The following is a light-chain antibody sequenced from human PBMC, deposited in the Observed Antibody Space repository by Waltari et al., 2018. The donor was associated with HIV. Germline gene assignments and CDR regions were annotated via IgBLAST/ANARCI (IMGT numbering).Light chain of an antibody. CDR2: DVD. CDR1: ASDFGLANF. V-gene: IGLV2-14*03. CDR3: ASFTGDNTLL. Sequence: SAVTQPASVSALPGQSITISCTGDASDFGLANFVSWYQQHPDKLPRLIVYDVDSRASGISARFSGSKSGHTASLNISGLRAEDEAHYYCASFTGDNTLLFGGGTKVTVL. J-gene: IGLJ3*02.